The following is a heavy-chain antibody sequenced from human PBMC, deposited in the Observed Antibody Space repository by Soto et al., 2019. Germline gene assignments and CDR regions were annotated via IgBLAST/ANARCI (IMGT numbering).Heavy chain of an antibody. CDR3: ARQLTGTRYYDSLTVHGMDV. J-gene: IGHJ6*02. CDR2: IYYSGST. CDR1: GGSISSSSYY. V-gene: IGHV4-39*01. Sequence: SETLSLTCTVSGGSISSSSYYWGWIRQPPGKGLEWIGSIYYSGSTYYNPSLKSRVTISVDTSKNQLSLKLSSVTAADTAVYYCARQLTGTRYYDSLTVHGMDVWGQGTTVTVSS. D-gene: IGHD3-9*01.